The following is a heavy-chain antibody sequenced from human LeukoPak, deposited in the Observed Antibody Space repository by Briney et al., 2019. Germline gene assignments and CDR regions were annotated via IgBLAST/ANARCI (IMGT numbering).Heavy chain of an antibody. CDR2: ISGSGGST. J-gene: IGHJ5*02. CDR3: AKDRDQLMLYPPRDLDP. Sequence: GESLKISCASSGFTFSSYAMSWVRPAPGKGLEWVSAISGSGGSTYYADSVKGRFTISRDNSKNPLYLQMNSLRAEDTAVYYCAKDRDQLMLYPPRDLDPWGQGTLVTVSS. V-gene: IGHV3-23*01. D-gene: IGHD2-2*01. CDR1: GFTFSSYA.